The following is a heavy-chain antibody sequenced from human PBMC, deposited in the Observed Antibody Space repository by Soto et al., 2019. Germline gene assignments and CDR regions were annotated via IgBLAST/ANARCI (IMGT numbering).Heavy chain of an antibody. CDR1: GFTFSTYA. V-gene: IGHV3-64*01. Sequence: EVQLVESGGGLVQPGGSLRLSCATSGFTFSTYAMHWVRQAPGKGLEYVSAISSNGRSTYYANSVKGRFTISRDNSKNTLYLQMDSLRAEDMAGYYCARDRCTNGVCYAPSDYWGQGTLVTVSS. CDR3: ARDRCTNGVCYAPSDY. CDR2: ISSNGRST. J-gene: IGHJ4*02. D-gene: IGHD2-8*01.